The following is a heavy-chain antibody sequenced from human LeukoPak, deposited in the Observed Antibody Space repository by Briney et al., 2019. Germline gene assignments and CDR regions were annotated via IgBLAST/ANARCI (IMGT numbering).Heavy chain of an antibody. CDR1: GYTFTSYD. CDR2: INPNSGGT. CDR3: AREDSRLFDP. Sequence: ASVKVSCKASGYTFTSYDINWVRQATGQGLEWMGWINPNSGGTNYAQKFQGRVTMTRDTSISTAYMELSRLRSDDTAVYYCAREDSRLFDPWGQGTLVTVSS. V-gene: IGHV1-2*02. J-gene: IGHJ5*02.